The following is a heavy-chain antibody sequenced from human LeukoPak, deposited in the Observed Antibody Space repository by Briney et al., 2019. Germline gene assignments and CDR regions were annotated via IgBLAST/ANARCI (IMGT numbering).Heavy chain of an antibody. CDR1: GGSISSSNW. CDR3: ARRVGSGSYYSTFDY. V-gene: IGHV4-4*02. D-gene: IGHD3-10*01. Sequence: SETLSLTCAVSGGSISSSNWWSWVRQPPGKGLEWIGEIYHSGSTNYNPSLKSRVTISVDKSKNQFSLKLSSVTAVDTAVYYCARRVGSGSYYSTFDYWGQGTLVTVSS. CDR2: IYHSGST. J-gene: IGHJ4*02.